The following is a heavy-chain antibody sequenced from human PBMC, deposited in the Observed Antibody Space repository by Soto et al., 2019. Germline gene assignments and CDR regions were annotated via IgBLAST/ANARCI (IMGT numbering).Heavy chain of an antibody. Sequence: QVQLQESGPGLVKPSQTLSLTCTVAGVSISSGDYYWSWIRQPPVKGLEWIGYIYYSGSTYYNPSLKSRVTISVDTSKNQFSLKLSSVTAADTAVYYCARGFRDDWLSPCEYWGQGTLVTVSS. CDR1: GVSISSGDYY. D-gene: IGHD3-9*01. J-gene: IGHJ4*02. CDR2: IYYSGST. V-gene: IGHV4-30-4*01. CDR3: ARGFRDDWLSPCEY.